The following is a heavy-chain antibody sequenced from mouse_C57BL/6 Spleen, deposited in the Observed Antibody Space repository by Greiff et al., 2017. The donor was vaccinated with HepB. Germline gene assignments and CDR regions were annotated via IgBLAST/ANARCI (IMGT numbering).Heavy chain of an antibody. CDR2: ISSGSSTI. CDR1: GFTFSDYG. CDR3: ARVGYGSSPYAMDY. V-gene: IGHV5-17*01. Sequence: EVKLVESGGGLVKPGGSLKLSCAASGFTFSDYGMHWVRQAPEKGLEWVAYISSGSSTIYYADTVKGRFTISRDNAKNTLFLQMTSLRSEDTAMYYCARVGYGSSPYAMDYWGQGTSVTVSS. J-gene: IGHJ4*01. D-gene: IGHD1-1*01.